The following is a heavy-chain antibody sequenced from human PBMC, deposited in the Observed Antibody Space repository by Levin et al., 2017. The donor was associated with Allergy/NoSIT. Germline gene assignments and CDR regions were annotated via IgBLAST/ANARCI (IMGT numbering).Heavy chain of an antibody. D-gene: IGHD6-19*01. CDR2: IDWDDDK. Sequence: SGPTLVKPTQTLTLTCTFSGFSLSTSGVSVSWIRQPPGKALEWLARIDWDDDKHYSPSLKTRLTISKDTSKNQVLLTMTNMDPVDTATYYCARIHHDTSAWYLFDPWGQGTLVTVSS. V-gene: IGHV2-70*11. J-gene: IGHJ5*02. CDR3: ARIHHDTSAWYLFDP. CDR1: GFSLSTSGVS.